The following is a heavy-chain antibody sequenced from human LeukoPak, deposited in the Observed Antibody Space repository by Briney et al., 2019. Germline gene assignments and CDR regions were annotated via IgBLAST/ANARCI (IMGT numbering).Heavy chain of an antibody. CDR2: IYYSGST. J-gene: IGHJ6*03. CDR1: GGSISSGGYY. CDR3: ARYQQLVKTYYYYYYMDV. D-gene: IGHD6-13*01. Sequence: KTSETLSLTCTVSGGSISSGGYYWSWIRQHPGKGLEWIGYIYYSGSTYYNPSLKSRVTISVDTSKTQCSLKLSSVTAADTAVYYCARYQQLVKTYYYYYYMDVWGKGTTVTVSS. V-gene: IGHV4-31*03.